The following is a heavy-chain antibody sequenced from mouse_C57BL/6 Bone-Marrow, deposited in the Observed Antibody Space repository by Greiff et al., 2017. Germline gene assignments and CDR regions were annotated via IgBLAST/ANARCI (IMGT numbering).Heavy chain of an antibody. Sequence: VQLKQSGPGLVKPSQTVFLTCTVTGISITPGNYRWSWIRQFPGNKLEWIGYIYYSGTITYTPSLTSRTTITRDTPKNQFFLEMNSLTAEDTATYYCARSPSYYGSSLWSFDVWGTGTTVTVSS. CDR2: IYYSGTI. J-gene: IGHJ1*03. CDR1: GISITPGNYR. CDR3: ARSPSYYGSSLWSFDV. V-gene: IGHV3-5*01. D-gene: IGHD1-1*01.